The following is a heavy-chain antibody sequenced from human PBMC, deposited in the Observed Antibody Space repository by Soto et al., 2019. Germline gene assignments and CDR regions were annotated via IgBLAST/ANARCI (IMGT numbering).Heavy chain of an antibody. CDR3: ARRDGYCSGGSCYWYFDL. Sequence: SVEVSCKASGGTFSSYAISWVRQAPGQGLEWMGGIIPIFGTANYAQKFQGRVTITADESTSTAYMELSSLRSEDTAVYYCARRDGYCSGGSCYWYFDLWGRGTLVTVS. J-gene: IGHJ2*01. CDR2: IIPIFGTA. D-gene: IGHD2-15*01. V-gene: IGHV1-69*13. CDR1: GGTFSSYA.